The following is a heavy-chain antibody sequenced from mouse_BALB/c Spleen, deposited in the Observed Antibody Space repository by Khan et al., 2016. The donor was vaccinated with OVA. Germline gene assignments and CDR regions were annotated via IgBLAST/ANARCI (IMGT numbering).Heavy chain of an antibody. CDR2: ISNSGSA. CDR3: AGELGRYYAMDN. V-gene: IGHV3-2*02. J-gene: IGHJ4*01. CDR1: GYSITRDYA. Sequence: EVKLLESGPGLVKPSQSLSLTCTVTGYSITRDYAWNWIRQFPGNKLEWMGYISNSGSASYNPSLKSRISITRDTSKNQFFLQLDSVTTEDTATXYCAGELGRYYAMDNWGQGTSVTVSS.